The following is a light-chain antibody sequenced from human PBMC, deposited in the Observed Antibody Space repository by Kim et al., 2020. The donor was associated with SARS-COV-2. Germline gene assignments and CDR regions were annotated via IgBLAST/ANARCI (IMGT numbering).Light chain of an antibody. CDR2: SSD. Sequence: GQTVTISSYAPTSTVEHNEIFWYRQVPGTAPKLLIYSSDRRPSGVPDRFSGSKSGTSASLAFSGLRSEDEADYYCAVWDDSLSGWVFGGGTQLTVL. CDR1: TSTVEHNE. V-gene: IGLV1-47*02. J-gene: IGLJ3*02. CDR3: AVWDDSLSGWV.